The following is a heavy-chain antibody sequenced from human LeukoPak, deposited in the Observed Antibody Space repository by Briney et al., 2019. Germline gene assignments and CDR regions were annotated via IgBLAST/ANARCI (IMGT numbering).Heavy chain of an antibody. CDR1: GYTFTLYY. CDR3: ARGRRDRTRHLDY. CDR2: INPSDYST. J-gene: IGHJ4*02. Sequence: ASVKVPCKASGYTFTLYYMHWVRQAPGQGLEWMGIINPSDYSTTSAQKFQGRVTMTKDTSTSTVYMDLSSLRSEDTAVYYCARGRRDRTRHLDYWGQGTLVTVSS. D-gene: IGHD5-24*01. V-gene: IGHV1-46*01.